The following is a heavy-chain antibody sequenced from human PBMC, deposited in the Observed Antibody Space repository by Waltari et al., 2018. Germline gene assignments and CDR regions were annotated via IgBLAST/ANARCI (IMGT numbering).Heavy chain of an antibody. CDR2: INHSGST. Sequence: QVQLQQWGAGLLKPSDTLSLTCAVSGGSFRGYYWSWIRQSPGKGLEWIGEINHSGSTNYNPSLKSRVTSSPDMSKNQFALKLISVTAADTGVYYCVSGTANWFDPWGRGTLVTVSP. J-gene: IGHJ5*02. CDR3: VSGTANWFDP. V-gene: IGHV4-34*01. CDR1: GGSFRGYY.